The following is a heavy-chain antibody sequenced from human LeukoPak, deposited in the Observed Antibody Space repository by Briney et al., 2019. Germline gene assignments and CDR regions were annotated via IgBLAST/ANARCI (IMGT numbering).Heavy chain of an antibody. CDR2: ITSDGSST. D-gene: IGHD1-26*01. J-gene: IGHJ4*02. CDR3: ARDLTGAVFDF. CDR1: GFTFSSYW. V-gene: IGHV3-74*01. Sequence: GGSLRLSCAASGFTFSSYWIHRVRQAPGKGLVCVSRITSDGSSTSYADSVRGRFTISRDNAQNTVYLQMNSLRAEDTAVYYCARDLTGAVFDFWGQGTLVTVSS.